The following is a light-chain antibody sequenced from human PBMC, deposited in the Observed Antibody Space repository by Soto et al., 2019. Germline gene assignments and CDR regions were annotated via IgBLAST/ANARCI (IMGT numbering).Light chain of an antibody. V-gene: IGKV1-5*01. CDR3: QQYSVSVT. Sequence: DIQMTQSPSTLSASVGDRATIACRASQSISPWLAWYQQKPGKAPKLLINGDSTLESGVPSRFSGSGSGTDFTLTISSLQPDDFATYYCQQYSVSVTFGQGTKVEIK. J-gene: IGKJ1*01. CDR1: QSISPW. CDR2: GDS.